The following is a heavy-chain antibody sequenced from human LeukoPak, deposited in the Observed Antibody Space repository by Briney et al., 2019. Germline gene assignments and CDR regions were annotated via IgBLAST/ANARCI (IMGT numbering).Heavy chain of an antibody. CDR2: ISGSGGST. J-gene: IGHJ4*02. D-gene: IGHD4-11*01. Sequence: GGSLRLSCAASGFQFSGYGLHWVRQAPGKGLEWVSAISGSGGSTYYADSVKGRFTISRDNSKNTLYLQMNSLRAEDTAVYYCAKDSTYYSNPRDYFDYWGQGTLVTVSS. CDR1: GFQFSGYG. V-gene: IGHV3-23*01. CDR3: AKDSTYYSNPRDYFDY.